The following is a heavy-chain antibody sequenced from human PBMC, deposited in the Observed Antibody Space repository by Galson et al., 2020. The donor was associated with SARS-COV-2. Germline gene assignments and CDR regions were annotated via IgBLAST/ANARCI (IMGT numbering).Heavy chain of an antibody. J-gene: IGHJ6*02. D-gene: IGHD2-15*01. Sequence: ETSETLSLTCAVYGGSFSGYYWSWIRQPPGKGLEWIGEINHSGSTNYNPSLKSRVTISVDTSKNQFSLKLSSVTAADTAVYYCARERGTVVPRAYYYYGMDVWGQGTTVTVSS. CDR3: ARERGTVVPRAYYYYGMDV. CDR1: GGSFSGYY. V-gene: IGHV4-34*01. CDR2: INHSGST.